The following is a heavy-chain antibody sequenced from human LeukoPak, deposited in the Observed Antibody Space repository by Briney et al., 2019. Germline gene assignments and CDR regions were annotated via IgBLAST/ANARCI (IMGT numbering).Heavy chain of an antibody. D-gene: IGHD6-6*01. Sequence: SQTLSLTCAISGDSVSRNGACWSWVRQSPSRGLEWVGRTYYRSKWYNDYAESVKSRITINADTSKNQFSLQLNSVTPEDTAVYYCARQYSSYWSTYDDWGQGTLVTSSS. CDR1: GDSVSRNGAC. V-gene: IGHV6-1*01. J-gene: IGHJ4*02. CDR3: ARQYSSYWSTYDD. CDR2: TYYRSKWYN.